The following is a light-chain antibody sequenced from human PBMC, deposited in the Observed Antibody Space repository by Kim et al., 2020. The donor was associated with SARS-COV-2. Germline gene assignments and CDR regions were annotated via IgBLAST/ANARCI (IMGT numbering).Light chain of an antibody. CDR2: LAS. CDR1: QAIRNY. CDR3: QQYISYPRT. V-gene: IGKV1-16*01. J-gene: IGKJ1*01. Sequence: ASVGAIVTITCRASQAIRNYLAWFQQKPGKAPKSLIYLASNLQGGVPSRFSGSGSGTDFTLTISSLQPEDFGTYYCQQYISYPRTFGQGTKVDIK.